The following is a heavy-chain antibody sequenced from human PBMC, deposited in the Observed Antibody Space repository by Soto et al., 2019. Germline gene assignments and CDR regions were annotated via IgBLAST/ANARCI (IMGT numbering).Heavy chain of an antibody. V-gene: IGHV3-53*04. CDR1: GFTVSSNY. Sequence: GGSLRLSCAASGFTVSSNYMSWVRQAPGKGLEWVSVIYSGGSTYYADSVKGRFTISRHNSKNTLYLQMNSLRAEDTAVYYCARSGRTLFYYYYYYMDVWGKGTTVTVSS. CDR3: ARSGRTLFYYYYYYMDV. J-gene: IGHJ6*03. CDR2: IYSGGST. D-gene: IGHD1-1*01.